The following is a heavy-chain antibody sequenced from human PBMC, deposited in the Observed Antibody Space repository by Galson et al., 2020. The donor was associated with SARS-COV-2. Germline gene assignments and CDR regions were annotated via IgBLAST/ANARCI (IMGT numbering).Heavy chain of an antibody. CDR3: TTGLRGTDP. Sequence: SSSASGLPFSDAWMAWVRQAPGKGLEWVGRIKTKTAGGTTDYAAPVKGRFTISRDDSENTLSLQLNSLKTEDTAVYYCTTGLRGTDPWGQGTLVTVSS. CDR2: IKTKTAGGTT. CDR1: GLPFSDAW. V-gene: IGHV3-15*01. J-gene: IGHJ5*02.